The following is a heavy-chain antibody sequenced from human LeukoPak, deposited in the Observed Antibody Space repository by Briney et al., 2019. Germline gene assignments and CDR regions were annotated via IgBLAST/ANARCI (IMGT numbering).Heavy chain of an antibody. J-gene: IGHJ4*02. D-gene: IGHD5-18*01. Sequence: GGSPRLSCAASGFTFSSYSMNWVRQAPGKGLEWVSSISSSSSYIYYADSVKGRFTISRDNAKNSLYLQMNSLRAEHTAVYYCARGGYSYGGHRYWGQGTLLTVSS. CDR1: GFTFSSYS. CDR3: ARGGYSYGGHRY. V-gene: IGHV3-21*01. CDR2: ISSSSSYI.